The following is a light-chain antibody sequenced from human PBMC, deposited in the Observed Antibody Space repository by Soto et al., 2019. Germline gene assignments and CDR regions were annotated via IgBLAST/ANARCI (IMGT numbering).Light chain of an antibody. CDR2: ANT. CDR1: SSNIGAGFD. CDR3: QSYDTSLRWV. V-gene: IGLV1-40*01. J-gene: IGLJ2*01. Sequence: QSVLTQPPSVSGAPGQRVTISCIGSSSNIGAGFDVNWYQQLPGTAPKLLIYANTNRPSGVPDRFSGSKSGTSASLAITGLQAEDEAYYCCQSYDTSLRWVFAGGTQLTVL.